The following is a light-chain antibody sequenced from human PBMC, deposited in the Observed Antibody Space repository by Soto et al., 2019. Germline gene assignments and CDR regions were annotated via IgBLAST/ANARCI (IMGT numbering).Light chain of an antibody. Sequence: QSVLTHPASVSGSPGQSITISCTGTSSDVGGYNYVSWYQQHPGKAPKLMIYDVSNRPSGVSNRFSGSKSGNTASLTISGLQAEDEADYYCSSYTSSSTPVVFGGGTKLTVL. V-gene: IGLV2-14*01. J-gene: IGLJ2*01. CDR2: DVS. CDR3: SSYTSSSTPVV. CDR1: SSDVGGYNY.